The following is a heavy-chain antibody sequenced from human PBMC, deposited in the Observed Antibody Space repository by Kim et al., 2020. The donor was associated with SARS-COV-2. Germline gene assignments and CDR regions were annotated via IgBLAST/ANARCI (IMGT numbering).Heavy chain of an antibody. D-gene: IGHD6-13*01. CDR3: AKVAAAADYFDY. Sequence: GGSLRLSCAASGFTFSSYGMHWVRQAPGKGLEWVAVISYDGSNKYYADSVKGRFTISRDNSKNTLYLQMNSLRAEDTAVYYCAKVAAAADYFDYWGQGTL. V-gene: IGHV3-30*18. CDR2: ISYDGSNK. J-gene: IGHJ4*02. CDR1: GFTFSSYG.